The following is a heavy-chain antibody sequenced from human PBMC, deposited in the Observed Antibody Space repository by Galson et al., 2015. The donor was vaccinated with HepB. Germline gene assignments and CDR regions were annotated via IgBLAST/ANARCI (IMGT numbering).Heavy chain of an antibody. CDR1: GYTFTSYA. Sequence: SVKVSCKASGYTFTSYALSWVRQAPGQGLEWMGWISGYNDNTNYAQKFQGRVTMTTDTSKSAAYMELRSLRSDDTAVYYCARNTSDKGAFDVWGQGTLVTVSS. J-gene: IGHJ3*01. V-gene: IGHV1-18*01. CDR2: ISGYNDNT. CDR3: ARNTSDKGAFDV. D-gene: IGHD1/OR15-1a*01.